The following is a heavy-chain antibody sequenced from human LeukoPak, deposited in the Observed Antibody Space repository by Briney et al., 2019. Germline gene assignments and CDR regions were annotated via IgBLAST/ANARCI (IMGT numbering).Heavy chain of an antibody. CDR1: GGSFSGYY. D-gene: IGHD6-13*01. CDR2: INHSGST. V-gene: IGHV4-34*01. Sequence: SETLSLTCAVYGGSFSGYYWSWIRQPPGKGLEWIGEINHSGSTNYNPSLKSRVTISVDTSKNQFSLKLSSVTAADTAVYYCARGHIAANNWFDPWGQGTLVTVSS. J-gene: IGHJ5*02. CDR3: ARGHIAANNWFDP.